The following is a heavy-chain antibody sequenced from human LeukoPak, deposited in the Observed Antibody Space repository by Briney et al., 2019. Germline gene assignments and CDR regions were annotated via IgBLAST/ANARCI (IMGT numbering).Heavy chain of an antibody. CDR1: GYTFTSYD. V-gene: IGHV1-8*01. CDR2: MNPNSGNT. CDR3: ARVSGYDFWSGYYIFDY. D-gene: IGHD3/OR15-3a*01. J-gene: IGHJ4*02. Sequence: ASVTVSCKASGYTFTSYDINWVRQAPGQGLEWMGWMNPNSGNTGYAQKFQGRVTMTRNTSIGTAYMELSSLRSEDTAVYYCARVSGYDFWSGYYIFDYWGQGTLVTVSS.